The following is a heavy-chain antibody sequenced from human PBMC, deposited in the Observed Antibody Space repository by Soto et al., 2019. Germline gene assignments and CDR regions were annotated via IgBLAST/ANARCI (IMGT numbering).Heavy chain of an antibody. D-gene: IGHD6-13*01. Sequence: EVQLVESGGGLVQPGGSLRLSCAASGFTFSSYSMAWVRQAPGKGLEWLSYINSGGHIVAYGESAKGRFTVSRDNAKNLLYLQLSNLRAEDTAVYSCARGCRGSCWFEHWGQGTLVTVSS. V-gene: IGHV3-48*01. J-gene: IGHJ5*02. CDR1: GFTFSSYS. CDR2: INSGGHIV. CDR3: ARGCRGSCWFEH.